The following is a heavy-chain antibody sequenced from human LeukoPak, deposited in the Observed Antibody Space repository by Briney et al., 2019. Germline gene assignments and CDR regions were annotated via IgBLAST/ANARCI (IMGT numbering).Heavy chain of an antibody. V-gene: IGHV3-7*01. D-gene: IGHD1-7*01. CDR1: GFTFRGFL. Sequence: GGSLRLSCAASGFTFRGFLMSWVRQTPGKGLEWVANIKQDGSEKYYAVSVKGRFTISRDNTKNSLSLQMNSLRAEDTAVYYCARAGSNWNYVYWGQGTLVTVSS. CDR2: IKQDGSEK. CDR3: ARAGSNWNYVY. J-gene: IGHJ4*02.